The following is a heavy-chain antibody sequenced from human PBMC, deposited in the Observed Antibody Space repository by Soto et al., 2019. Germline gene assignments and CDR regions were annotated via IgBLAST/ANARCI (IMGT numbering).Heavy chain of an antibody. CDR3: ARVSRGIVVVPAAMLGAFDI. CDR2: ISYDGSNK. CDR1: GFTFSSYA. Sequence: GGSLSLSCAASGFTFSSYAMHWVRQAPGKGLEWVAVISYDGSNKYYADSVKGRFTISRDNSKNTLYLQMNSLRAEDTAVYYCARVSRGIVVVPAAMLGAFDIWGQGTMVTVSS. D-gene: IGHD2-2*01. J-gene: IGHJ3*02. V-gene: IGHV3-30-3*01.